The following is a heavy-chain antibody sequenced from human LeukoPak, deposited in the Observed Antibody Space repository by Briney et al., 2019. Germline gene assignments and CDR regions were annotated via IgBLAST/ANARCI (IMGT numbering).Heavy chain of an antibody. CDR1: GFTFSTFA. CDR3: ARELGYRFAY. V-gene: IGHV3-30-3*01. D-gene: IGHD5-12*01. CDR2: MSHDGTNK. J-gene: IGHJ4*02. Sequence: GGSLRLSCAASGFTFSTFAMHWVRQAPGKGLEWVAVMSHDGTNKYYVDSVRGRFTISRDNSKNTLYLQMNSLRTEDTAVYYCARELGYRFAYWGQGTLVTVSS.